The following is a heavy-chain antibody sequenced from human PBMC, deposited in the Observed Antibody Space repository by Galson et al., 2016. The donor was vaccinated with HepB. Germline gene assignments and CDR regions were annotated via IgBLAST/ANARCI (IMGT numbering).Heavy chain of an antibody. CDR1: GFPFSDYY. Sequence: SLRLSCAGFGFPFSDYYMGWIRQAPGKGLEWVAYISTSDDYSAYADSVQGRFTISRDNANNSVSLQMNSLGVDDTGIYYCARGMARATNFWGQGTPVIVSS. J-gene: IGHJ4*02. D-gene: IGHD1/OR15-1a*01. CDR2: ISTSDDYS. CDR3: ARGMARATNF. V-gene: IGHV3-11*06.